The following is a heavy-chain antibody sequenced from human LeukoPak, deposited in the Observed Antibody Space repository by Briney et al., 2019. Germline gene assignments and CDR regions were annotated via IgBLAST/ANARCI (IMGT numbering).Heavy chain of an antibody. Sequence: PGGSLRLSCAASGLTVGGNYVTWVRQAPGKGLEWVSILHRDGPTFYTDSVKGRFTFSRDNSKNTVFLQMNSLRVEDTAVYYCARVLNPTTGGAFDIWGLGTMVTVSS. J-gene: IGHJ3*02. CDR1: GLTVGGNY. D-gene: IGHD7-27*01. CDR3: ARVLNPTTGGAFDI. CDR2: LHRDGPT. V-gene: IGHV3-53*01.